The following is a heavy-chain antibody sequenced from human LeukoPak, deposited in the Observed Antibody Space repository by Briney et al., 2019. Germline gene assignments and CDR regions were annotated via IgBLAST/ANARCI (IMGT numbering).Heavy chain of an antibody. J-gene: IGHJ4*02. CDR1: GFTFDDYA. Sequence: GGSLRLSCAASGFTFDDYAMHWVRPGPEKSLGWVSLIIENGDIAYYGDSVRGRFTVSTDNAKNSLYLQMNSLTTEDTALYYCAKARWELNFDYWGQGTLVTVSS. CDR2: IIENGDIA. V-gene: IGHV3-43*02. CDR3: AKARWELNFDY. D-gene: IGHD1-26*01.